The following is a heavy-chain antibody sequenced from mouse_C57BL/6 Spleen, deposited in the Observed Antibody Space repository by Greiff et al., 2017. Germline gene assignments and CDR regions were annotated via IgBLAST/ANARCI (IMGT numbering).Heavy chain of an antibody. J-gene: IGHJ3*01. V-gene: IGHV1-76*01. CDR3: ATGSSYWFAY. CDR1: GYTFTDYY. Sequence: QVQLKESGAELVRPGASVKLSCKASGYTFTDYYIHWVKQRPGQGLEWIARIYPGSGNTYYNEKFKGKATLTAEKSSSTAYMQLSSLTSEDSAVDFCATGSSYWFAYWGQGTLVTVSA. CDR2: IYPGSGNT. D-gene: IGHD1-1*01.